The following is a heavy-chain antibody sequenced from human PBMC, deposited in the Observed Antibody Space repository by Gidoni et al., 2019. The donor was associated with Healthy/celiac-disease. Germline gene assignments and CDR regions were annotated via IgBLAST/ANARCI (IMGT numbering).Heavy chain of an antibody. CDR2: IYYSGST. CDR3: ARHGAEVTMVRGVRGPFDP. D-gene: IGHD3-10*01. V-gene: IGHV4-39*01. Sequence: QLQLQESGPGLVKPSETLSLTCTVSGGSISSSSYYWGWIRQPPGKGLEWIGSIYYSGSTYYNPSLKSRVTISVDTSKNQFSLKLSSVTAADTAVYYCARHGAEVTMVRGVRGPFDPWGQGTLVTVSS. J-gene: IGHJ5*02. CDR1: GGSISSSSYY.